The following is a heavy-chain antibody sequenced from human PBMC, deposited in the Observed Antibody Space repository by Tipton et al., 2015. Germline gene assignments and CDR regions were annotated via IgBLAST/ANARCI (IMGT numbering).Heavy chain of an antibody. CDR2: ISHSGST. J-gene: IGHJ4*02. CDR3: ACQDYDSLTRDYQTVDY. V-gene: IGHV4-38-2*01. CDR1: AYSISSDYY. Sequence: TLSLTCAVSAYSISSDYYWGWIRQPPGKGLEWIGTISHSGSTYYNPSLKSRVTMSRHTSKNQFSLKLTSVTAADTAVYYCACQDYDSLTRDYQTVDYWGQGTLVTVSS. D-gene: IGHD3-9*01.